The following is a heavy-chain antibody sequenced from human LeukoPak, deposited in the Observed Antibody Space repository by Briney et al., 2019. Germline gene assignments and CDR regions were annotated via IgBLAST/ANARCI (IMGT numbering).Heavy chain of an antibody. CDR1: GFTFSSYA. Sequence: PGGSLRLSRAASGFTFSSYAMSWVRRAPGKGLEWVSAISGSGGSTYYADSVKGRFTISRDNSKNTLYLQMNSLRAEDTAVYYFAKDLLWESDAFDIWGQGTMVTVSS. CDR3: AKDLLWESDAFDI. V-gene: IGHV3-23*01. D-gene: IGHD1-26*01. J-gene: IGHJ3*02. CDR2: ISGSGGST.